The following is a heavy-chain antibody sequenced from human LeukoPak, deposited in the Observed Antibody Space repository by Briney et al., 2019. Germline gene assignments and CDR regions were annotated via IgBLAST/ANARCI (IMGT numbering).Heavy chain of an antibody. CDR3: ATDLQGFFDP. J-gene: IGHJ5*02. V-gene: IGHV1-24*01. Sequence: ASVKVSCKVSGYTLTELSMHWVRQAPGKGREWMGGFDPEDGETIYAQKFQGRVTMTEDTSTDTAYMELSSLRSVDTAVYYCATDLQGFFDPWGQGTLVTVSS. CDR1: GYTLTELS. CDR2: FDPEDGET.